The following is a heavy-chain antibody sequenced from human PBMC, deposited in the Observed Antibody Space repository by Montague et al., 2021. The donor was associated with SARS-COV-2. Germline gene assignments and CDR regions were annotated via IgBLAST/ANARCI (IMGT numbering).Heavy chain of an antibody. V-gene: IGHV4-38-2*02. D-gene: IGHD2-15*01. CDR2: MPPTACN. CDR3: ARERRYCSGGSCYSGWCDP. Sequence: GRMPPTACNYYNPSLKSRVTISVDTSKNQFSLTLSSVTAADTAVYYCARERRYCSGGSCYSGWCDPGGQGTLVTVS. J-gene: IGHJ5*02.